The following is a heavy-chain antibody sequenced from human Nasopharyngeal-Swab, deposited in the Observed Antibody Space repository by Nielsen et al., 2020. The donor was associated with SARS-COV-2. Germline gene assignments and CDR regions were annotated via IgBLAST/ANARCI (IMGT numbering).Heavy chain of an antibody. J-gene: IGHJ4*02. V-gene: IGHV3-21*04. CDR3: VKSNFLDY. Sequence: GGSLRLSCAASGFTFSSYSMNWVRQAPGKGLEWVSSISSSSSYIYYADSVKGRFTISRDNSKNALYLQMNSLRVEDTAIYYCVKSNFLDYWGQGAQVTVSS. CDR2: ISSSSSYI. D-gene: IGHD3-3*01. CDR1: GFTFSSYS.